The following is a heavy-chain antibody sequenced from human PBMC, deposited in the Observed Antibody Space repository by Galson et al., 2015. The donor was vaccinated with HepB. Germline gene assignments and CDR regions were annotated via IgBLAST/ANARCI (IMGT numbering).Heavy chain of an antibody. CDR2: IVVGSGNT. D-gene: IGHD6-19*01. CDR1: GFTFTSSA. J-gene: IGHJ4*02. Sequence: SVKVSCKASGFTFTSSAMQWVRQARGQRLEWIGWIVVGSGNTNYAQKFQERVTITRDMSTSTAYMELSSLRSEDTAVYYCAADLSWYSSGWHGGVCDYWGQGTLVTVSS. CDR3: AADLSWYSSGWHGGVCDY. V-gene: IGHV1-58*02.